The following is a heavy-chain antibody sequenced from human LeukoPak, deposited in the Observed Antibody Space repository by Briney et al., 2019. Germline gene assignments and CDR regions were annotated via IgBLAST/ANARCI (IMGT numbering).Heavy chain of an antibody. Sequence: GRSLRLSCAASGFTFSSYGMHRVRQAPGKGLEWVAVIWYDGSNKYYADSVKGRFTISRDNSKNTLYLQMNSLRAEDTAVYYCAREYCSGGSCYHDYWGQGTLVTVSS. CDR2: IWYDGSNK. V-gene: IGHV3-33*01. J-gene: IGHJ4*02. CDR1: GFTFSSYG. CDR3: AREYCSGGSCYHDY. D-gene: IGHD2-15*01.